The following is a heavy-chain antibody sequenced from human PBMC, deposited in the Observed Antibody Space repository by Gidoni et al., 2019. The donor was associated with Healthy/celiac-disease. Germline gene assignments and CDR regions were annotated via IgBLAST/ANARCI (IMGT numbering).Heavy chain of an antibody. D-gene: IGHD5-18*01. Sequence: EVQLVESGGGLVKPGRPLRLSCTASGFTFGDSAMSWFRQAPGKGLEWVGFIRSKAYGGTTEYAASVKGRFTISRDDSKSIAYLQMNSLKTEDTAVYYCTRNGYGYVYYYYGMDVWGQGTTVTVSS. CDR3: TRNGYGYVYYYYGMDV. CDR1: GFTFGDSA. V-gene: IGHV3-49*05. CDR2: IRSKAYGGTT. J-gene: IGHJ6*02.